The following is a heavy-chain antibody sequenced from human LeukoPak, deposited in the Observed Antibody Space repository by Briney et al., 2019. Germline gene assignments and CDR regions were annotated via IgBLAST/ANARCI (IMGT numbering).Heavy chain of an antibody. J-gene: IGHJ4*02. D-gene: IGHD6-13*01. CDR3: ARDPYAAATRKVGSSLPYY. V-gene: IGHV1-2*04. CDR2: INPNSGGT. CDR1: GYTFTGYY. Sequence: ASVKVSCKASGYTFTGYYMHWVRQAPGQGLEWMGWINPNSGGTNYAQKFQGWVTMTRDTSISTAYMELSRLGSDDTAVYYCARDPYAAATRKVGSSLPYYWGQGTLVTVSS.